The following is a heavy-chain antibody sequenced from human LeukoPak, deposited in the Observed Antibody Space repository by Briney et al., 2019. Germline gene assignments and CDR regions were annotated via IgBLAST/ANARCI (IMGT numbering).Heavy chain of an antibody. Sequence: ASVKVSCKASGYTFTGYYMHWVRQAPGQGLEWMGWINPNSGGTNCAQKFQGWVTMTRDTSISTAYMELSRLRSDDTAVYYCATASIAARPRYFQHWGQGTLVTVSS. CDR3: ATASIAARPRYFQH. CDR1: GYTFTGYY. J-gene: IGHJ1*01. CDR2: INPNSGGT. V-gene: IGHV1-2*04. D-gene: IGHD6-6*01.